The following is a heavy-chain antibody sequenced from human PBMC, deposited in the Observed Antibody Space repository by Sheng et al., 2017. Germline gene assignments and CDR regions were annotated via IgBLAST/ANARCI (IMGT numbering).Heavy chain of an antibody. CDR1: GYSINSGDY. Sequence: QVQLQELGPRLVKPSETLSLTCTVSGYSINSGDYWGWIRQPPGKGLEWVATIYHSGTTYYNPSLRSRITMSIYTSKNKLSLKVRFVTAADTAVYYCARARRGAGTSTYYYYYMDVWGQGTTVTVSS. J-gene: IGHJ6*03. CDR2: IYHSGTT. D-gene: IGHD1-1*01. V-gene: IGHV4-38-2*02. CDR3: ARARRGAGTSTYYYYYMDV.